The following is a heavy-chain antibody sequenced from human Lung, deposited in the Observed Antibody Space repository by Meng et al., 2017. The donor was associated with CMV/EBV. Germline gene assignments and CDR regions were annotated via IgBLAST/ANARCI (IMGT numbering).Heavy chain of an antibody. CDR2: ISSSSNSI. D-gene: IGHD3-22*01. CDR3: ARGPNDSRGYPSPNYYYYGLDV. Sequence: ESLKISXAASGFTLKTYTMNWVRQAPGKGLEWVSYISSSSNSIYYAVSVKGRFTISRDNVKNSLYLQMNSLSAEDTAVYYCARGPNDSRGYPSPNYYYYGLDVWGQGTTVTVSS. J-gene: IGHJ6*02. V-gene: IGHV3-48*01. CDR1: GFTLKTYT.